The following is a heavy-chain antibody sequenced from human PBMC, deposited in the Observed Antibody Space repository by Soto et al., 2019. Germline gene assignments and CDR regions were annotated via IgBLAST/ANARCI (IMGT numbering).Heavy chain of an antibody. J-gene: IGHJ6*03. CDR1: GFTFSGSL. V-gene: IGHV3-74*01. D-gene: IGHD3-10*01. Sequence: GGSLRLSCAGYGFTFSGSLMHWVRQAPGKGLVWVSRIKSDGSRTDYADSVKGRLTISRDNAKNTLYLQMNSLRAEDTAVYYCAATVRGVNYYYMDVWGKGTTVTVSS. CDR2: IKSDGSRT. CDR3: AATVRGVNYYYMDV.